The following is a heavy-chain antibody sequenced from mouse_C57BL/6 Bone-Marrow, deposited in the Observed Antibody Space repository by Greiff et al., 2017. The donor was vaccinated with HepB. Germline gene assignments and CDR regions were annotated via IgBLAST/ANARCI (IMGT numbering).Heavy chain of an antibody. CDR3: ARGYVYDGYAMDY. CDR2: INPYNGGT. D-gene: IGHD2-2*01. Sequence: VQLQQSGPVLVKPGASVKMSCKASGYTFTDYYMNWVKQSHGKSLEWIGVINPYNGGTSYNQKFKGKATLTVDKSSSTAYMELNSLTSEDSAVYYCARGYVYDGYAMDYWVKEPQSPSPQ. J-gene: IGHJ4*01. V-gene: IGHV1-19*01. CDR1: GYTFTDYY.